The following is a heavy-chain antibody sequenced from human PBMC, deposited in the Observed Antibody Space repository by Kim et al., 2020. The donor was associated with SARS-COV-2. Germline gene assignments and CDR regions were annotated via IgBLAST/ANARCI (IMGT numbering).Heavy chain of an antibody. CDR1: GFTFSSYA. D-gene: IGHD3-3*02. CDR3: VKAGPLSLSIYWFDP. CDR2: ISGSGGST. V-gene: IGHV3-23*01. J-gene: IGHJ5*02. Sequence: GGSLRLSCAASGFTFSSYAMSWVRQAPGKGLEWVSAISGSGGSTYYADSVKGRFTISRDNSKNTLYLQMNSLRAEDTAVYYCVKAGPLSLSIYWFDPWGQGTLVTVSS.